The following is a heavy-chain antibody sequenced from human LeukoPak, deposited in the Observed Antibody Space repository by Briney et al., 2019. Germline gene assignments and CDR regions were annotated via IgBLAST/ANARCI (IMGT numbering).Heavy chain of an antibody. D-gene: IGHD6-19*01. CDR2: INPSGGST. V-gene: IGHV1-46*01. Sequence: ASVKLSCNPSGSTFTSYYTHWGRHSPGQRLEWMGIINPSGGSTSYAQKFQGRVTMTRDTSTSTVYMELSSLRSEDTAVYYCARISSSGWYDYWGQGTLVTVSS. CDR1: GSTFTSYY. CDR3: ARISSSGWYDY. J-gene: IGHJ4*02.